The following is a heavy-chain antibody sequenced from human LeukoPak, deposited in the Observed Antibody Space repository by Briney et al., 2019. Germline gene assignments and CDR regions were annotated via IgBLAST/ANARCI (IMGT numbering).Heavy chain of an antibody. J-gene: IGHJ4*02. D-gene: IGHD3-10*01. Sequence: GRSLRLSCAASGFPSSSDSMHWVRQAPGKGLEWVALTSYDGSDKYYADSVQGRFTISRDNAKNSLYLQMNSLRAEDTAIYYCARQWFGDWGYYFDYWGQGTLVTVSS. CDR3: ARQWFGDWGYYFDY. CDR2: TSYDGSDK. V-gene: IGHV3-30-3*01. CDR1: GFPSSSDS.